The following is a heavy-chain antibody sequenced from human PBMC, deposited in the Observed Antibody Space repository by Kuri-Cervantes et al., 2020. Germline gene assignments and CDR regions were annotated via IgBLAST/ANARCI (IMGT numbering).Heavy chain of an antibody. J-gene: IGHJ4*02. CDR3: ARLPLGTEVYFDY. D-gene: IGHD3-16*01. CDR2: IYYSGST. CDR1: GGSISSSSYY. V-gene: IGHV4-39*01. Sequence: GSLRLSCTVSGGSISSSSYYWCWIRQPPGKGLEWIGSIYYSGSTYYNPSLKSRVTISVDTSKNQFSLKLSSVTAADTAVYYCARLPLGTEVYFDYWGQGTLVTVSS.